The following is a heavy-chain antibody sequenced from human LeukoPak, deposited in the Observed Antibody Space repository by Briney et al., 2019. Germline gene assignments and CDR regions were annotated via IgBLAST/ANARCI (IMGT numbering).Heavy chain of an antibody. J-gene: IGHJ2*01. Sequence: SETLSLTCTVSGGSISSYYWSWIRQPPGKGLEWIGYIYYSGSTNYNPSLKSRVTISVDTSKNQFSLKLSSVTAADTAVYYCARNGYSSGWYFDLWGRGTLVTVSS. CDR2: IYYSGST. CDR3: ARNGYSSGWYFDL. V-gene: IGHV4-59*01. CDR1: GGSISSYY. D-gene: IGHD6-19*01.